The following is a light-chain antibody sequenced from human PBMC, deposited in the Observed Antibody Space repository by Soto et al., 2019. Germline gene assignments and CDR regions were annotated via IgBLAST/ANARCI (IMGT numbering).Light chain of an antibody. CDR1: QSVGSS. CDR2: GAS. J-gene: IGKJ1*01. Sequence: EIVLTQSPGTLSLSPGERATLSCRASQSVGSSLSWYQQKPGQAPRLLIFGASIRDTGIPDRFSGSGSGTDCTLTINRLEPEDVAVYYCQQYGSSPGTFGQGTKVDIK. V-gene: IGKV3-20*01. CDR3: QQYGSSPGT.